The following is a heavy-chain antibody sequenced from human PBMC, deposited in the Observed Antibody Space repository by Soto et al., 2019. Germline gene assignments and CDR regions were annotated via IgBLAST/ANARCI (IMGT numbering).Heavy chain of an antibody. CDR2: IAFDEADK. D-gene: IGHD2-8*02. J-gene: IGHJ6*02. V-gene: IGHV3-30-3*01. CDR1: GLTFNSYA. CDR3: AAGYCTGGSGLHYSDLED. Sequence: QIQLVQSGGGVVQPGTSLRLSCVASGLTFNSYAMHWGLQAPGKRLEWVAVIAFDEADKYYSDSVRGRFSISRDNSKNTMFLQINSLRTEDTAVYYCAAGYCTGGSGLHYSDLEDWGQGTTVIVSS.